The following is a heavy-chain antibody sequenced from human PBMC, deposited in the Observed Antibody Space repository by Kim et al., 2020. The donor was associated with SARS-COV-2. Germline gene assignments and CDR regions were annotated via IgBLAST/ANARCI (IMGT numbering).Heavy chain of an antibody. V-gene: IGHV3-23*01. D-gene: IGHD3-10*01. J-gene: IGHJ3*02. Sequence: VKGRFTISRDNSKNTLCLQMNSLRAEDTAVYYCAKDLAFLVRGVIGPFDIWGRGTMVTVSS. CDR3: AKDLAFLVRGVIGPFDI.